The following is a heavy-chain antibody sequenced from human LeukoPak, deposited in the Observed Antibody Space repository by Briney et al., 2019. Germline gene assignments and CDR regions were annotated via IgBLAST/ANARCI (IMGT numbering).Heavy chain of an antibody. V-gene: IGHV4-59*01. J-gene: IGHJ4*02. D-gene: IGHD3-16*01. CDR2: IYYSGST. Sequence: SETLSLTCTVSGGSISSYYWSWIRQPPGKGLEWIGYIYYSGSTNYNPSLTSRVTISVDTSKNHFSLKLNSVTTADTAVYYCTRGAGWLIDYWGQGILVTVSS. CDR1: GGSISSYY. CDR3: TRGAGWLIDY.